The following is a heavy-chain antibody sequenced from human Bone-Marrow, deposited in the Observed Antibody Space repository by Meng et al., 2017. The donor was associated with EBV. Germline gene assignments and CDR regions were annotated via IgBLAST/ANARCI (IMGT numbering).Heavy chain of an antibody. D-gene: IGHD2-8*02. CDR3: SRDLVGSDDS. CDR1: GYTFSPYW. Sequence: EVQLVESGGAVVQPGRSLRLSCVGSGYTFSPYWMHWVRQAPGMGLEWVSRLNEDGATTTYADSVRGRFTISRDNAKNTLYLQMNSLRAEDTAVYYCSRDLVGSDDSWGQGTLVTVAS. J-gene: IGHJ5*01. V-gene: IGHV3-74*01. CDR2: LNEDGATT.